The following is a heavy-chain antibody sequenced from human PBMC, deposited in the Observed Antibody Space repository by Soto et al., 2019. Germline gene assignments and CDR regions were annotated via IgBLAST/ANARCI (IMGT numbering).Heavy chain of an antibody. J-gene: IGHJ5*01. D-gene: IGHD2-15*01. V-gene: IGHV1-18*01. CDR2: IRGYNGNA. CDR1: GYTFSSNG. CDR3: AREGSYGWYDC. Sequence: QVQLVQSGAEVRKPGASVKVSCKASGYTFSSNGIIWVRQAPGQGHEWMGWIRGYNGNAKYAQRFQGRVTMTTDTSTSTVYMDLRSLGSDDSAVYYCAREGSYGWYDCWGQGTLVTVSS.